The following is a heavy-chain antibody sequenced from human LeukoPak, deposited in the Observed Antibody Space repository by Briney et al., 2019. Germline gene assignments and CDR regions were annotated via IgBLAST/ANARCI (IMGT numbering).Heavy chain of an antibody. CDR2: IYSGGST. J-gene: IGHJ4*02. CDR1: GFTVSSSY. Sequence: PGGSLRLSCAASGFTVSSSYMSWVRQAPGKGLEWVSVIYSGGSTYYADSVKGRFTISRDNSKNTVHLQMNSLRAEDTAMYYCARRAGDYSHPYDYWGQGTLVTVSS. V-gene: IGHV3-53*01. CDR3: ARRAGDYSHPYDY. D-gene: IGHD3-22*01.